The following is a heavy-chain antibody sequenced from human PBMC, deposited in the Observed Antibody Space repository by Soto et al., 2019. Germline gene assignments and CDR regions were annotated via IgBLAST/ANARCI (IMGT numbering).Heavy chain of an antibody. CDR2: FFIGGNT. J-gene: IGHJ4*02. Sequence: PSETLSLTCTVSGGSISSGTCYWGWMRQPPGKGLEWIASFFIGGNTYYNPSLKSRVTISVDTSKNQFSLKLSSVTAADTAVYFCARRHALDLDAYYWGQG. CDR1: GGSISSGTCY. D-gene: IGHD3-10*01. CDR3: ARRHALDLDAYY. V-gene: IGHV4-39*01.